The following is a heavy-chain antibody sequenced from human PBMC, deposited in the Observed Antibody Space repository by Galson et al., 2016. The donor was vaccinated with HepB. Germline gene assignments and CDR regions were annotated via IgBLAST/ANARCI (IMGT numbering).Heavy chain of an antibody. J-gene: IGHJ4*02. CDR1: GFTFRTYC. CDR2: ISSDGLTT. D-gene: IGHD1-26*01. CDR3: ARDQTRRGPTTFDY. V-gene: IGHV3-74*03. Sequence: SLRLSCAASGFTFRTYCMHWVRQSPGMGLVWVSRISSDGLTTTYADSVKGRFTISRDNGRNTLYLQMNSLRAEDTGVYYCARDQTRRGPTTFDYWGQGTLVTGSS.